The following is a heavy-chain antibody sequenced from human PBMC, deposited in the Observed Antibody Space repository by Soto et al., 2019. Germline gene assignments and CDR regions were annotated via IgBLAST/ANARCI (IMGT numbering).Heavy chain of an antibody. CDR1: GFTFSSYW. D-gene: IGHD3-10*01. V-gene: IGHV3-7*03. Sequence: GGSLRLSCAASGFTFSSYWMSWVRQAPGKGLEWVANIKQDGSEKYYVDSVKGRFTISRDNAKNSLYLQMNSLRAEDTAVYYCARGIPTIWFGEGYYFDYWGQGTLVTVSS. CDR3: ARGIPTIWFGEGYYFDY. J-gene: IGHJ4*02. CDR2: IKQDGSEK.